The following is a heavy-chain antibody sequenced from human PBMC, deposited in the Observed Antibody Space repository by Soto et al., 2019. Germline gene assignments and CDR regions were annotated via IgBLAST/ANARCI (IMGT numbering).Heavy chain of an antibody. J-gene: IGHJ1*01. CDR3: ARWGATGGLDV. V-gene: IGHV3-30*19. Sequence: QVQLVESGGGVVQPGTSLRVSCVGSGFTFRSYVIHWAHQAPGKGLEWVALTSYDGSDKYYGDSVRGRVSISRDNSTNTVVLQVDILRLEDTPLYYCARWGATGGLDVWGQCTLVSVSS. CDR1: GFTFRSYV. CDR2: TSYDGSDK. D-gene: IGHD3-16*01.